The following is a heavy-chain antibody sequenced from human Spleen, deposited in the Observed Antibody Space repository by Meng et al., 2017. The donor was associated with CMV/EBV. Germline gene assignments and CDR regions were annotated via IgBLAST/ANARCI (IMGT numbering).Heavy chain of an antibody. CDR1: GFTCSTYS. J-gene: IGHJ6*02. Sequence: GGSLRLSCAASGFTCSTYSMNWVRQAPGKGLEWVSVIYSGENDAHSADSVKGRFTISRDNSEDTLFLQMSSLRAEDTAVYYCATTTEAYYSDPSYFYGMAVWGQGTTVTVSS. V-gene: IGHV3-23*03. CDR3: ATTTEAYYSDPSYFYGMAV. D-gene: IGHD3-22*01. CDR2: IYSGENDA.